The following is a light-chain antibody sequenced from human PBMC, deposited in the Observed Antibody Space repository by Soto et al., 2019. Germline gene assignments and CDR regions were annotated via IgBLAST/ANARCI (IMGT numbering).Light chain of an antibody. CDR2: AAS. Sequence: DIQMTQSPSSVSASVGDRVTITCRASQGIISWLVWYQHKPGKAPKLLMSAASNLQTGVPSRFSSSGSGTEYTLTISSLQPEDFATYYCQQADSFPLTFGGGTKVEIK. CDR3: QQADSFPLT. V-gene: IGKV1-12*01. J-gene: IGKJ4*01. CDR1: QGIISW.